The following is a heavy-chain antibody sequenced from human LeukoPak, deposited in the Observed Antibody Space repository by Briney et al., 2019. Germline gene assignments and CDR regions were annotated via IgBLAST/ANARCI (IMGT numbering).Heavy chain of an antibody. CDR1: GGSISSGGYY. Sequence: SETLSLTCTVSGGSISSGGYYWSWIRQHPGKGLEWIGEINHSGSTNYNPSLKSRVTISVDTSKNLFSLKLSSVTAADTAVYYCARGSRYCSGGSCYLHYYYYGMDVWGQGTTVTVSS. V-gene: IGHV4-39*07. D-gene: IGHD2-15*01. CDR2: INHSGST. J-gene: IGHJ6*02. CDR3: ARGSRYCSGGSCYLHYYYYGMDV.